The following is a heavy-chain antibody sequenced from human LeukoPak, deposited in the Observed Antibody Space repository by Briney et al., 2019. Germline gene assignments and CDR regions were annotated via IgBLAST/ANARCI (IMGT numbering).Heavy chain of an antibody. CDR1: GYSFTGNH. Sequence: ASVKVSCKVSGYSFTGNHVHWVRQAPGQGLEWMGWINPNTGDTNYARKFQGRVTMTRDTSINTAYLELRSLRSDDTAVYFCARATIHLDHWGQGTLVTVSS. J-gene: IGHJ4*02. V-gene: IGHV1-2*02. D-gene: IGHD4/OR15-4a*01. CDR3: ARATIHLDH. CDR2: INPNTGDT.